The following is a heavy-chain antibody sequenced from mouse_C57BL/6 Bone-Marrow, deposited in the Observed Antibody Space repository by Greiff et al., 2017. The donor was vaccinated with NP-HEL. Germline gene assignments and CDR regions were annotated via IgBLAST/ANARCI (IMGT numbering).Heavy chain of an antibody. CDR1: GYTFTSYW. J-gene: IGHJ1*03. V-gene: IGHV1-7*01. CDR2: INPSSGYT. D-gene: IGHD2-3*01. Sequence: QVQLKESGAELVKPGASVKLSCKASGYTFTSYWMHWVKQRPGQGLEWIGYINPSSGYTKYNQKFKDKVTLTADKSSSTAYMQLSSLTYEDSTVYYCERENDGYYIFYWYFDVEGTGTTITVSS. CDR3: ERENDGYYIFYWYFDV.